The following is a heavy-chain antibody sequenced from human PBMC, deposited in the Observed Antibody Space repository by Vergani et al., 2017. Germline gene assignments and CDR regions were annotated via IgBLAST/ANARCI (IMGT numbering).Heavy chain of an antibody. Sequence: QVQLVESGGGEVQPGRSLRLSCSAAGFPFSDYGVHWVRQAPGKGLEWVSVISYDGNKKNYADSVKGRFTISRDNSKNTLYLEMNALRAEDTAVYYCARHFLTRVTILDYYYMGVWGKGTTVTVSS. D-gene: IGHD3-9*01. CDR1: GFPFSDYG. V-gene: IGHV3-30*03. J-gene: IGHJ6*03. CDR3: ARHFLTRVTILDYYYMGV. CDR2: ISYDGNKK.